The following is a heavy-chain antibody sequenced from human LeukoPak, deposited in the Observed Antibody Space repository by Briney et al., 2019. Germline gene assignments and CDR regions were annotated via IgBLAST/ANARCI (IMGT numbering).Heavy chain of an antibody. CDR1: GGTFSSYA. CDR2: IIPIFGTA. CDR3: ARGGGRDILTGLMAPIFDY. Sequence: GASVKVSCKASGGTFSSYAISRVRQAPGQGLEWMGGIIPIFGTANYAQKFQGGVTITADESTSTAYMELSSLRSEDTAVYYCARGGGRDILTGLMAPIFDYWGQGTLVTVSS. V-gene: IGHV1-69*13. D-gene: IGHD3-9*01. J-gene: IGHJ4*02.